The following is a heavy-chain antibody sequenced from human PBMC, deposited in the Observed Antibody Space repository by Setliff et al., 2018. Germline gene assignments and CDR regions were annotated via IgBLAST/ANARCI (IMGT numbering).Heavy chain of an antibody. CDR1: GFMFNSYG. J-gene: IGHJ4*02. CDR3: ARAHSSTLSVHDY. CDR2: LRFDGKTQ. Sequence: PGGSLRLSCTASGFMFNSYGMHWVRQAPGKGLEWVAYLRFDGKTQHYADFVKGRFIISRDNFNNTLYLQMKGLGAEDTAHYYCARAHSSTLSVHDYWGQGTLVTVSS. V-gene: IGHV3-30*02. D-gene: IGHD2-2*01.